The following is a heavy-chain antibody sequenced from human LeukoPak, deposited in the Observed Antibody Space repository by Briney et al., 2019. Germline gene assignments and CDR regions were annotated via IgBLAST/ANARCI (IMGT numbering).Heavy chain of an antibody. V-gene: IGHV1-2*06. Sequence: ASVKVSCKASGYTFTAYYIHWVRQAPGQGLEWMGRINPNSGDTNYAQKFQGRVTMTRDTSISTAYMELSRLRSDDTAVYYCASLAHFTWGQGTLVTVSS. J-gene: IGHJ4*02. CDR3: ASLAHFT. CDR1: GYTFTAYY. CDR2: INPNSGDT. D-gene: IGHD2/OR15-2a*01.